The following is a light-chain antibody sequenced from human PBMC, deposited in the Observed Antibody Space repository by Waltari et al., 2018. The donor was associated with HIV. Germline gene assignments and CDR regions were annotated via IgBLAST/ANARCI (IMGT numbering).Light chain of an antibody. CDR3: QQDGSSPQT. Sequence: ENVLTQSPGTLSLSPGERVTLSCWVSQSVTSYYLAWYQQKPGQAPRLLIYGASNRATGIPDRFSGSGSGTDFTLTISRLEPEDFAVYYCQQDGSSPQTFGQGTRLELK. CDR2: GAS. J-gene: IGKJ2*01. CDR1: QSVTSYY. V-gene: IGKV3-20*01.